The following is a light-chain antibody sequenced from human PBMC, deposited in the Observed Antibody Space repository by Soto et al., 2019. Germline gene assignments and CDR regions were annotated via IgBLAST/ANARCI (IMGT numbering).Light chain of an antibody. CDR2: GAS. J-gene: IGKJ2*01. CDR1: QGIRNH. Sequence: IQLTQSPSSLSASVGDRVTITCRASQGIRNHFAWYQQKPGKAPSLLIYGASTLQSGVPSRFSGSGSGTDFTLTISSLQPEDFTTYDCQQVDSNPPTFGQGTKLEIK. V-gene: IGKV1-9*01. CDR3: QQVDSNPPT.